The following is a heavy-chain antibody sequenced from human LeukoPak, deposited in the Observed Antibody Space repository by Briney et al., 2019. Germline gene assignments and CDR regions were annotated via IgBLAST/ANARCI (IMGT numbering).Heavy chain of an antibody. Sequence: ASVKVSCKASGYTFTGYYMRWVRQAPGQGLEWMGRINPNSGGTNYAQKFQGRVTMTRDTSISTAYMELSRLRSDDTAVYYCARDPSITMVRGARDYWGQGTLVTVSS. V-gene: IGHV1-2*06. CDR2: INPNSGGT. CDR1: GYTFTGYY. D-gene: IGHD3-10*01. J-gene: IGHJ4*02. CDR3: ARDPSITMVRGARDY.